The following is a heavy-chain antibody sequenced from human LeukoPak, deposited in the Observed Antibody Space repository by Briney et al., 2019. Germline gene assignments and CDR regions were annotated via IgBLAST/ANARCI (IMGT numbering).Heavy chain of an antibody. CDR2: IYHSGST. J-gene: IGHJ4*02. V-gene: IGHV4-30-2*01. Sequence: SETLSLTCTVSGGSISSGGYYWSWIRQPPGKGLEWIGYIYHSGSTYYNPSLKSRVTISVDRSKNQFSLKLSSVTAADTAVYYCAKDKGGFKYSSSSLEYWGQGTLVTVSS. CDR3: AKDKGGFKYSSSSLEY. CDR1: GGSISSGGYY. D-gene: IGHD6-6*01.